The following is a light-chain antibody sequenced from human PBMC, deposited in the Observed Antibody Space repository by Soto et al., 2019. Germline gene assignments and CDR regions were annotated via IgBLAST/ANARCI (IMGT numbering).Light chain of an antibody. V-gene: IGLV2-14*03. CDR1: SSDVGGYNY. Sequence: QSALTQPASVSGSPGQSITISCTGTSSDVGGYNYVSWYQQHPGKAPKLMIYDVSNRPSGVSNRLSGSKSGNTASLTISGLQAEDEADYYCSSYTSISTLYVFGTGTKVTVL. CDR2: DVS. CDR3: SSYTSISTLYV. J-gene: IGLJ1*01.